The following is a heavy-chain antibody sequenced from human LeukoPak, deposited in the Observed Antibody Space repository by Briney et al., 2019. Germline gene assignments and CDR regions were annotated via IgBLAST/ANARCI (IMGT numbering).Heavy chain of an antibody. Sequence: GGSLRLSCAASGFTFSSYGMHWVRQAPGKGLEWVAVIWYDGSNKYYADSVKGRFTISRDNSKNTLYLQMNSLRAEDTAVYYCARDQRGYSGYETLFDYWGQGTLVTVSS. J-gene: IGHJ4*02. V-gene: IGHV3-33*01. D-gene: IGHD5-12*01. CDR2: IWYDGSNK. CDR1: GFTFSSYG. CDR3: ARDQRGYSGYETLFDY.